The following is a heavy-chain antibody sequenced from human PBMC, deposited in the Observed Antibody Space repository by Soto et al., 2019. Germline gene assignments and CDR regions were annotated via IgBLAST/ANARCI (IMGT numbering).Heavy chain of an antibody. V-gene: IGHV4-59*01. CDR2: IYYSGST. D-gene: IGHD4-17*01. Sequence: SETLSLTCTVSGGSISSYYWSWIRQPPGKGPEWIGYIYYSGSTNYNPSLKSRVTISVDTSKNQFSLKLSSVTAADTAVYYCASSYGDYGNYYYYYYMDVWGKGTTVTVSS. J-gene: IGHJ6*03. CDR3: ASSYGDYGNYYYYYYMDV. CDR1: GGSISSYY.